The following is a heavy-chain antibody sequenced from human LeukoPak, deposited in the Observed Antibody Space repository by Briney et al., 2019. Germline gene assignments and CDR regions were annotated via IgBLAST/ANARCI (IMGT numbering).Heavy chain of an antibody. Sequence: ESGPTLVKPTQTLTLTCTFSGFSLSTSGVGVGWIRQPPGKALEWLALIYWNDDKRYSPSLKSRLTITKDTSKNQVVLTMTNMDPVDTATYHCAHFGIPAAIPGYWGQGTLVTVSS. V-gene: IGHV2-5*01. D-gene: IGHD2-2*02. CDR1: GFSLSTSGVG. CDR2: IYWNDDK. CDR3: AHFGIPAAIPGY. J-gene: IGHJ4*02.